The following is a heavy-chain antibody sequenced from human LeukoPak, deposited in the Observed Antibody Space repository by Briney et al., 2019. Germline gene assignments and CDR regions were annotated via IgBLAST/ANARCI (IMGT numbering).Heavy chain of an antibody. J-gene: IGHJ4*02. Sequence: PGGSLRLSCAASGFTFSDYYMSWIRQAPGKGLAWVSYISSSSSYTNYADSVKGRFTISRDNAKNSLYLQMNSLRAEDTAVYYCARHYYGSGSYDYWGQGTLVTVSS. V-gene: IGHV3-11*06. D-gene: IGHD3-10*01. CDR2: ISSSSSYT. CDR3: ARHYYGSGSYDY. CDR1: GFTFSDYY.